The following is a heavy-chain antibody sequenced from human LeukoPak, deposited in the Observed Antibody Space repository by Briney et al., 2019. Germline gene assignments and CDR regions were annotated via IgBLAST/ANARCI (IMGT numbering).Heavy chain of an antibody. J-gene: IGHJ5*02. CDR3: AREDSSSWYWFGRWFDP. CDR2: INHSGST. V-gene: IGHV4-34*01. Sequence: SETLSLTCAVYGGSFSGYYWSWIRQPPGKGPEWIGEINHSGSTNYNPSLKSRVTISVDTSKNQFSLKLSSVTAADTAVYYCAREDSSSWYWFGRWFDPWGQGTLVTVSS. D-gene: IGHD6-13*01. CDR1: GGSFSGYY.